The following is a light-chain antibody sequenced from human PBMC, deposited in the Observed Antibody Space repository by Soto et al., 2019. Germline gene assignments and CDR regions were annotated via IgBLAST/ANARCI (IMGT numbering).Light chain of an antibody. CDR2: DVS. CDR3: SSYTSSITYV. J-gene: IGLJ1*01. CDR1: SSDVGGYNY. V-gene: IGLV2-14*01. Sequence: QSGLTQPASVSGSPGQSITISCTGTSSDVGGYNYVSWYQQHPGKAPKLMIYDVSNRPSGVSNRFSGSKSGNTASLTISGLQAEDEADYYCSSYTSSITYVFGTGTKVTVL.